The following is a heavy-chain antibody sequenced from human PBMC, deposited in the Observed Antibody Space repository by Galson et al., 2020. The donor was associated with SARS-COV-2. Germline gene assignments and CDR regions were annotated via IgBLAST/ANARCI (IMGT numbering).Heavy chain of an antibody. Sequence: SETLSLTCAVSGGSFSGYYWSWLRQPPGKGLEWIGEINHSASTNYNPSLKSRVTISVDTSKNQFSLKLSSVTAADTAVYYCARGAGSSTAVYYYYYYYMDVWGKGTTVTISS. V-gene: IGHV4-34*01. D-gene: IGHD6-13*01. CDR3: ARGAGSSTAVYYYYYYYMDV. CDR2: INHSAST. J-gene: IGHJ6*03. CDR1: GGSFSGYY.